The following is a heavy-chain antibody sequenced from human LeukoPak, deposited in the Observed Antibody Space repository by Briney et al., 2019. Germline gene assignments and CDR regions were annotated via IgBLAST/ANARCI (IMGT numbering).Heavy chain of an antibody. Sequence: RPGGSLRLSCAASGFTFSDSWMSWVRQAPGKGLEWVANMNQDGSEKDYADSVKGRFTISRDNARNSLYLQMSSLRAEDTAVYYCATYTHWVAGDVWGQGTTVTVSS. CDR3: ATYTHWVAGDV. CDR1: GFTFSDSW. J-gene: IGHJ6*02. V-gene: IGHV3-7*01. D-gene: IGHD3-16*01. CDR2: MNQDGSEK.